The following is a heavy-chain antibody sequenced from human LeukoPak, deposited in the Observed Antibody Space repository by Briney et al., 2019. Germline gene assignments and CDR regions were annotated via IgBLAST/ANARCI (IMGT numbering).Heavy chain of an antibody. J-gene: IGHJ4*02. CDR2: ISSSSSYI. CDR3: ARVGDYDILTGYYSLNHFDY. V-gene: IGHV3-21*01. D-gene: IGHD3-9*01. Sequence: GGSLRLSCAASGFTFSSYSMNWVRQAPGKGLEWVSSISSSSSYIYYADSVKGRFTISRDNAKNSLYLQMNSLRAEDTVVYYCARVGDYDILTGYYSLNHFDYWGQGTLVTVSS. CDR1: GFTFSSYS.